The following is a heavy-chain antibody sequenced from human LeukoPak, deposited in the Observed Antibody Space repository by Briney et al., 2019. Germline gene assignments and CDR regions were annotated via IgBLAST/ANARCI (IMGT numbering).Heavy chain of an antibody. Sequence: PGGSLRLSCAASGFTFSSYDMHWVRQATGKGLEWVSAIGTAGDTYYPGSVKGRFTISRENAKNSLYLQMNSLRAGDTAVYYCARVIRAMVRGVVHIDYWGQGTLVTVSS. CDR1: GFTFSSYD. CDR3: ARVIRAMVRGVVHIDY. J-gene: IGHJ4*02. V-gene: IGHV3-13*01. D-gene: IGHD3-10*01. CDR2: IGTAGDT.